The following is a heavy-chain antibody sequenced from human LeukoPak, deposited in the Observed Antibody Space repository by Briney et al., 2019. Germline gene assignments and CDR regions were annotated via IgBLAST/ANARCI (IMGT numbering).Heavy chain of an antibody. CDR1: GGTFSRYA. CDR2: IIPIFGTA. Sequence: RASVKVSCKASGGTFSRYAISWVRQAPGQGLEWMGGIIPIFGTANYAQKFQGRVTITADESTSTAYMELSSLRSEDTAVYYCASGPPKEMATSIDYWGQGTLVTVSS. J-gene: IGHJ4*02. V-gene: IGHV1-69*13. CDR3: ASGPPKEMATSIDY. D-gene: IGHD5-24*01.